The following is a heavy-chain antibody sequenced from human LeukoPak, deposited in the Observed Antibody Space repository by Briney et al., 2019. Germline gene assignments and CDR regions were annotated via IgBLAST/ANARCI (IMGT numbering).Heavy chain of an antibody. Sequence: ASVKVSCKASGGTFSSYAISWVRQAPGQGLEWMGGIIPIFGTANYAQKFQGRVTITADESTSTAYMELSSLRSEDTAVYYCAGGRVAVAGTGYYYYGMDDWGKGTTVTVSS. CDR3: AGGRVAVAGTGYYYYGMDD. CDR1: GGTFSSYA. D-gene: IGHD6-19*01. CDR2: IIPIFGTA. J-gene: IGHJ6*04. V-gene: IGHV1-69*13.